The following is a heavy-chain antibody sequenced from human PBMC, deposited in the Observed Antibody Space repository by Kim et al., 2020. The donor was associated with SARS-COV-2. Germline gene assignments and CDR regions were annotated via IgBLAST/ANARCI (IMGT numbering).Heavy chain of an antibody. D-gene: IGHD6-25*01. V-gene: IGHV4-34*01. J-gene: IGHJ4*02. CDR1: GGSFSGYY. CDR3: ARDAPSSGADY. Sequence: SETLSLTCAVYGGSFSGYYWSWIRQPPGKGLEWIGEINHSGSTNYNPSLKSRVTISVDTSKNQFSLKLSSVTAADTAVYYCARDAPSSGADYWGQGTLVTVSS. CDR2: INHSGST.